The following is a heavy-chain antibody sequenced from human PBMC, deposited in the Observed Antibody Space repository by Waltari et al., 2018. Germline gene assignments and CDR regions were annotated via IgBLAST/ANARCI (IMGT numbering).Heavy chain of an antibody. Sequence: DVRLVESGGGLVQPGGSLRVSCSTSGFAFSKNGMSWVRQAPGKGLEWVANIKEDGSEIYYVDSVKGRFTLSRDNTKNSLFLQMNSLKPDDTAVYYCAASTAWYGTYFDYWGQGSLVTVA. V-gene: IGHV3-7*03. CDR2: IKEDGSEI. D-gene: IGHD6-19*01. CDR3: AASTAWYGTYFDY. CDR1: GFAFSKNG. J-gene: IGHJ4*02.